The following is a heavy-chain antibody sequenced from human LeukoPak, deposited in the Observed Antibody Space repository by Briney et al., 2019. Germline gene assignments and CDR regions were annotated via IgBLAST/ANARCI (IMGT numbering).Heavy chain of an antibody. CDR2: IYYSGKT. CDR1: GGSIISSSYY. Sequence: TSETLSLTCTVSGGSIISSSYYWGWIRQPPGKGLEWIGSIYYSGKTDYNPSLKSRVTISVETSKNQFSLKLSSVTAADTAVYYCARRPGYYYDSSGWLGGLYYFDYWGQGTLVTVSS. D-gene: IGHD3-22*01. J-gene: IGHJ4*02. CDR3: ARRPGYYYDSSGWLGGLYYFDY. V-gene: IGHV4-39*07.